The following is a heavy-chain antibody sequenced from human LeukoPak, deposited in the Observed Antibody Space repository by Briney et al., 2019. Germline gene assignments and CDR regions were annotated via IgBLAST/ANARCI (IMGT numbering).Heavy chain of an antibody. D-gene: IGHD6-13*01. CDR3: AKWAAAGTG. CDR2: IKQDESEK. Sequence: PGGSLRLSCAGSGFIFSNYWMSWVRQAPGKGLEWVANIKQDESEKYYVDSVEGRFTVSRDNAKNSLYLQMNSLRVEDTAVYYCAKWAAAGTGWGQGTLVTVSS. CDR1: GFIFSNYW. V-gene: IGHV3-7*01. J-gene: IGHJ4*02.